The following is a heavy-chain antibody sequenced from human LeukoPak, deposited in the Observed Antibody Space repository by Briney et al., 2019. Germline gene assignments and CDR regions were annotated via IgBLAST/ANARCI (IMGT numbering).Heavy chain of an antibody. V-gene: IGHV3-21*05. CDR2: ISSSSSYI. D-gene: IGHD2-2*01. Sequence: GGSLRLSCAASGFTFSSYCMSWVRQAPGKGLEWVSYISSSSSYIYYADSVKGRFTISRDNAKNSLYLQMNSLRAEDTAVYYCARHYCSSTSCYYFDYWGQGTLVTVSS. CDR1: GFTFSSYC. J-gene: IGHJ4*02. CDR3: ARHYCSSTSCYYFDY.